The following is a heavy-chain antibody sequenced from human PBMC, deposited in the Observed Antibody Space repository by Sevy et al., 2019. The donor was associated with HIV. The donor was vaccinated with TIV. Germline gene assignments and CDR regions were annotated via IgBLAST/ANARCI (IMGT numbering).Heavy chain of an antibody. CDR2: INPSGGST. J-gene: IGHJ4*02. D-gene: IGHD4-17*01. CDR1: GYTFTSYY. CDR3: ARDSPYHDYGDYSLYY. Sequence: ASVKVSCKASGYTFTSYYMHWVRQAPGQGLEWMGIINPSGGSTSYAQKFQGRVTMTRDTSTSTVYMELSSLRSEDTAVYYCARDSPYHDYGDYSLYYWGQGTLVTVSS. V-gene: IGHV1-46*03.